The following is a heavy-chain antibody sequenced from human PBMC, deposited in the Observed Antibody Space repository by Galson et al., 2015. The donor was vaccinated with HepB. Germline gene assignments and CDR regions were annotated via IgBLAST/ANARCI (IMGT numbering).Heavy chain of an antibody. CDR3: VMGYYFDY. J-gene: IGHJ4*02. CDR2: ISNSGDKT. Sequence: SLRLSCAASGFTFSGYAMSWVRQAPGKGLEWVSTISNSGDKTYNADSVKGRFTISRDNSKNTLHLQMNSLRAEDTAMYYCVMGYYFDYWGQGTLVTVSS. V-gene: IGHV3-23*01. CDR1: GFTFSGYA.